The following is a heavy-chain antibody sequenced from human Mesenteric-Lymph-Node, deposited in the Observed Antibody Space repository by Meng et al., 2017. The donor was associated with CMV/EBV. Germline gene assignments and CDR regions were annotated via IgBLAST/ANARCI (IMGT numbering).Heavy chain of an antibody. Sequence: GESLKISCAASGFTVSSNYMSWVRQAPGKGLEWVSVLYSGGSAYYADSGNGRFTISRDNSQNTLYLQMNSLRAEDTAVYYCAVPTRYCRSTSCYDLWGHGTKVTVSS. V-gene: IGHV3-53*01. CDR3: AVPTRYCRSTSCYDL. CDR1: GFTVSSNY. D-gene: IGHD2-2*01. CDR2: LYSGGSA. J-gene: IGHJ3*01.